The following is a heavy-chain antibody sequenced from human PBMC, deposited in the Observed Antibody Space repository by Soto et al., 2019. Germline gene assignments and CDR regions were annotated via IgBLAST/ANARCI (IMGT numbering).Heavy chain of an antibody. Sequence: QVHLVESGGGVAQPGRSLRLSCAASGFTFSSYGMHWVRQAPGKGLEWVAIISYDGSLKYYADSVKGRFTISRDNSKSALYLQMNSLRPEDTGVYYCAKDFKVSGSYYGSLNYYYGMDVWGQGTTVIVSS. J-gene: IGHJ6*02. CDR3: AKDFKVSGSYYGSLNYYYGMDV. V-gene: IGHV3-30*18. CDR2: ISYDGSLK. D-gene: IGHD3-10*01. CDR1: GFTFSSYG.